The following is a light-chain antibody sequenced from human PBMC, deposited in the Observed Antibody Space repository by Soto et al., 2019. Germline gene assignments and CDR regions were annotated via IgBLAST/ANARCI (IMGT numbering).Light chain of an antibody. Sequence: EKVMTQSPAALSVSPGERATLSCRASQSVKSNLAWYQQKAGQAPRLLLYGASTRATGITARFSGSASGTEFTLTISSLQSEDSAVYYCQQYNDWPLTFGGGTKVEIK. V-gene: IGKV3-15*01. CDR1: QSVKSN. CDR3: QQYNDWPLT. CDR2: GAS. J-gene: IGKJ4*01.